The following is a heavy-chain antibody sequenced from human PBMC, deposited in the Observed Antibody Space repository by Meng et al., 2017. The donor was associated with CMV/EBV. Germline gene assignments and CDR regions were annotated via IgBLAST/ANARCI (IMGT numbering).Heavy chain of an antibody. D-gene: IGHD1-14*01. J-gene: IGHJ4*02. V-gene: IGHV4-30-4*08. CDR2: IYYSGST. CDR3: ARVTSRVAGAFDY. Sequence: AQPQESGPGLVKPSQTLSLTCTVSGGSISSGDYYWSWIRQPPGKGLEWIGYIYYSGSTYYNPSLKSRVTISVDTSKNQFSLKLSSVTAADTAVYYCARVTSRVAGAFDYWGQGTLVTVSS. CDR1: GGSISSGDYY.